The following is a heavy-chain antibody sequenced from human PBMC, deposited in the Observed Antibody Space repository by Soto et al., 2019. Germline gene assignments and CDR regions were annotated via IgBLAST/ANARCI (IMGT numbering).Heavy chain of an antibody. CDR3: ARDGYSYVTSGFDP. J-gene: IGHJ5*02. V-gene: IGHV3-30-3*01. CDR1: GFTFSSYA. D-gene: IGHD5-18*01. Sequence: QVQLVESGGGVVQPGRSLRLSCAASGFTFSSYAMHWVRQAPGKGLEWVAVISYDGSNKYYADSVKGRFTISRDNSKNPLYLQMNSLRDEDTAVYYCARDGYSYVTSGFDPWGQGTLVTVSS. CDR2: ISYDGSNK.